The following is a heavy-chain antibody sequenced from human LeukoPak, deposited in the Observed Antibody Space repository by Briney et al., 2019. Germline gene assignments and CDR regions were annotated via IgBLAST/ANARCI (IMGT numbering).Heavy chain of an antibody. CDR1: GGSFSGYY. J-gene: IGHJ4*02. CDR2: INHSGST. Sequence: SETLSLTCAVYGGSFSGYYWSWIRQPPGKGLEWIGEINHSGSTNYNPSPKSRVTISVDTSKNQFSLKLSSVAAADTAVYYCASLNLYNSSGWYWGQGTLVTVSS. CDR3: ASLNLYNSSGWY. D-gene: IGHD6-19*01. V-gene: IGHV4-34*01.